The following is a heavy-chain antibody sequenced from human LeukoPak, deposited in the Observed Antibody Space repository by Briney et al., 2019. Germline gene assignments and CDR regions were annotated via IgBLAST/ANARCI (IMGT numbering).Heavy chain of an antibody. CDR2: MNPNSGNT. D-gene: IGHD5-12*01. CDR1: GSSFTDYD. CDR3: AGGWEPYDYFFDP. V-gene: IGHV1-8*01. J-gene: IGHJ5*02. Sequence: ASVKVSCKASGSSFTDYDINWVRQTTGQGLEWMGWMNPNSGNTDYAQNFQGRVTMTTDTSISTAYMELSGLRSEGTAIYYCAGGWEPYDYFFDPWGQGTLVIVSS.